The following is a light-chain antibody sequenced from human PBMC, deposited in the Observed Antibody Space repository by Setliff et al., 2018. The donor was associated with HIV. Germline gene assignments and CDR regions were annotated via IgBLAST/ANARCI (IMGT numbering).Light chain of an antibody. Sequence: LTQPRSVSGSPGQSVTISCTGTSIDVGLYNYVSWYQQHPGKAPKVMIYDVDKRPSGVPDRFSGSKSGNTASLTISGLQAEDESHYYCCSYTGRFWVFGGGTKVTVL. CDR3: CSYTGRFWV. CDR1: SIDVGLYNY. CDR2: DVD. V-gene: IGLV2-11*01. J-gene: IGLJ3*02.